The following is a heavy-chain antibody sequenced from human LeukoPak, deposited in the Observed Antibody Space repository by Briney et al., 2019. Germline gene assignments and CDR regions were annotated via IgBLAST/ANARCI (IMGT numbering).Heavy chain of an antibody. CDR2: ITWDGVGT. CDR3: AKDVGGKLAATLFYFQH. CDR1: GFTFHDYA. V-gene: IGHV3-43D*03. Sequence: PGGSLRLSCAASGFTFHDYAMHWVRQPPGKGLEWVSVITWDGVGTDYGDSVRGRFTISRDNRKNSLYLEMNSLRAEDTALYYCAKDVGGKLAATLFYFQHWGQGTLVTVSS. J-gene: IGHJ1*01. D-gene: IGHD2-15*01.